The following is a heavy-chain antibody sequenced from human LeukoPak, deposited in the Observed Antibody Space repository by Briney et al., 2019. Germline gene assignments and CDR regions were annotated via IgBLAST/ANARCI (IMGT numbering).Heavy chain of an antibody. CDR2: IYTSGST. J-gene: IGHJ5*02. CDR3: ARFTPQGYGWGGYNRFDP. V-gene: IGHV4-4*07. CDR1: GASISNYY. D-gene: IGHD3-16*01. Sequence: SETLSLTCTVSGASISNYYWSWIRQPAGKGLEWIGRIYTSGSTNYNPSLKSRVTMSVDTSKNQFSLNLTSVTAADTAVYYCARFTPQGYGWGGYNRFDPWGQGTLVTVSS.